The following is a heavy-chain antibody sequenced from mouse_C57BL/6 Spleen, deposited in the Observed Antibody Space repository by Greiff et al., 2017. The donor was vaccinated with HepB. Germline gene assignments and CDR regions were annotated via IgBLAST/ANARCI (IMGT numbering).Heavy chain of an antibody. CDR1: GFNIKNTY. CDR2: IDPANGNT. Sequence: VQLKQSVAELVRPGASVKLSCTASGFNIKNTYMHWVKQRPEQGLEWIGRIDPANGNTKYAPKFQGKATITADTSSNTAYLQLSSLTSEDTAIYYCAKDATVVATDYAMDYWGQGTSVTVSS. J-gene: IGHJ4*01. CDR3: AKDATVVATDYAMDY. D-gene: IGHD1-1*01. V-gene: IGHV14-3*01.